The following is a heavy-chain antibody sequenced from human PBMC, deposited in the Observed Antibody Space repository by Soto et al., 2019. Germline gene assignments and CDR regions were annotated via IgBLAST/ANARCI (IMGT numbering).Heavy chain of an antibody. J-gene: IGHJ6*02. CDR3: ARASSGYNYCYDGMDV. CDR1: GFTFSSYG. V-gene: IGHV3-33*01. D-gene: IGHD3-3*01. CDR2: IWYDGSNK. Sequence: QVQLVESGGGVVQPGRSLRLSCAASGFTFSSYGMHWVRQAPGKGLEWVAVIWYDGSNKYYADSVKGRFTISRDNSKNTLYLKMNSLRAEDTAVYYCARASSGYNYCYDGMDVWGQGTTVTVSS.